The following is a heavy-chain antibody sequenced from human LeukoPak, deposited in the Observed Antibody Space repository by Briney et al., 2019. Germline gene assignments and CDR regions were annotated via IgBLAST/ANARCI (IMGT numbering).Heavy chain of an antibody. V-gene: IGHV3-30*03. Sequence: GGSLRLSCAASGFTFSSYGMHWVRQAPGKGLEWVAVISYDGSKKYYADSVKGRFTISRDNSKNTLYLQMNSLRAEDTAVYYCVPIWWYDSSGYLVQHLDYWGQGTLVTVSS. D-gene: IGHD3-22*01. J-gene: IGHJ4*02. CDR3: VPIWWYDSSGYLVQHLDY. CDR2: ISYDGSKK. CDR1: GFTFSSYG.